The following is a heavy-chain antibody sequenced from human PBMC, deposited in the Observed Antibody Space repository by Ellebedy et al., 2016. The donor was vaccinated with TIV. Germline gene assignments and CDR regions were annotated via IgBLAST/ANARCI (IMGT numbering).Heavy chain of an antibody. CDR2: IYPGDSDV. CDR1: GYNFPRYW. D-gene: IGHD2-15*01. Sequence: GESLKISXKGSGYNFPRYWIGWVRQMPGKGLEWMGIIYPGDSDVRYSPSFQGQVTISADKSIDTAYLTWSSLEAADSAMYYCASNLDRVVAGYWGRGTLVTVSS. J-gene: IGHJ4*02. V-gene: IGHV5-51*01. CDR3: ASNLDRVVAGY.